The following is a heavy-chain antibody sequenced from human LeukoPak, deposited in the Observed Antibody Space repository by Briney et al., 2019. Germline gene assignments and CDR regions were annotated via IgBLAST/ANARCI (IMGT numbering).Heavy chain of an antibody. V-gene: IGHV1-69-2*01. CDR3: ATWGYSSSRDY. CDR1: GYTFTDYY. CDR2: VDPEDGET. Sequence: APVKVSCKVSGYTFTDYYMHWVQQAPGKGLEWMGLVDPEDGETIYAEKFQGRVTITADTSTDTAYMELSSLRSEDTAVYYCATWGYSSSRDYWGQGTLVTVSS. D-gene: IGHD6-13*01. J-gene: IGHJ4*02.